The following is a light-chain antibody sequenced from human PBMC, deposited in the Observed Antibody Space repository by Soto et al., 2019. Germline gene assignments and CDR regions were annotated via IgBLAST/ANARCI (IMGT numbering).Light chain of an antibody. CDR2: SNS. Sequence: QSVLTQPPSASGTPGQRVTISCSGSSSNIGSNPVNWYQQLPGTAPKLLIYSNSHRPSGVPDRFSGSKSGTSASLAISGLQSEDEAAYYCAAWDDSLNGNWVFGGGTKLTVL. CDR1: SSNIGSNP. CDR3: AAWDDSLNGNWV. J-gene: IGLJ3*02. V-gene: IGLV1-44*01.